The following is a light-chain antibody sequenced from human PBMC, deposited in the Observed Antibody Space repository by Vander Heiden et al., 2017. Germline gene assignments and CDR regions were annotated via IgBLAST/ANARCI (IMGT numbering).Light chain of an antibody. CDR1: QTVFYSADNRNY. CDR2: WAS. J-gene: IGKJ5*01. CDR3: QQYSSSPIT. Sequence: DIVMTQSPDSLAVSPGERATINCRTSQTVFYSADNRNYFAWYQKKPGQPPKLIINWASTRESGVPDRFSGSGSGTDFTLTISSLQAEDVAVYYCQQYSSSPITFGQGTRLEIK. V-gene: IGKV4-1*01.